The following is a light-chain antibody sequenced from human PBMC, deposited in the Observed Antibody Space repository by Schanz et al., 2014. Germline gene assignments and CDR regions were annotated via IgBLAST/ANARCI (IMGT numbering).Light chain of an antibody. CDR1: SSNIGSNT. J-gene: IGLJ1*01. CDR3: SSYTRRHPFV. CDR2: SNN. Sequence: QSVLTQPPSASGTPGQRVTISCSGSSSNIGSNTVNWYQQLPGTAPKLLIYSNNQRPSGVPDRFSGSKSVTSTSLAISGLQSDDEADYCCSSYTRRHPFVLGTGTKLTV. V-gene: IGLV1-44*01.